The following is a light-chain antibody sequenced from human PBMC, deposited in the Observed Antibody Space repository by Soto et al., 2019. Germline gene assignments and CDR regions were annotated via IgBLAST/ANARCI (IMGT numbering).Light chain of an antibody. CDR3: AAWDDSLRGRV. Sequence: QSVLTQPPSASGTPGQRVTISCSGSSSNIGSNYVYWYQQLPGTAPKLLIYKNTQRPSGVPDRFSGSKSGTSASLAISGLRSEDEADYYCAAWDDSLRGRVFGTGTKLTVL. CDR1: SSNIGSNY. J-gene: IGLJ1*01. CDR2: KNT. V-gene: IGLV1-47*01.